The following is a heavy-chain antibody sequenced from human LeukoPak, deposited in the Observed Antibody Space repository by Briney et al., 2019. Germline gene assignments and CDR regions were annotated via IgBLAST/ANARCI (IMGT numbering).Heavy chain of an antibody. CDR2: IYYSGST. J-gene: IGHJ6*02. V-gene: IGHV4-31*03. CDR3: ARDQRYYDFWSGSPYYYGMDV. Sequence: PSETLSLTCTVSGGSISSGGYYWSWIRQHPGKGLEWIGYIYYSGSTYYKPSLKSRVTISVDTYKNQFSLKLSSVTAADTAVYYCARDQRYYDFWSGSPYYYGMDVWGQGTTVTVSS. D-gene: IGHD3-3*01. CDR1: GGSISSGGYY.